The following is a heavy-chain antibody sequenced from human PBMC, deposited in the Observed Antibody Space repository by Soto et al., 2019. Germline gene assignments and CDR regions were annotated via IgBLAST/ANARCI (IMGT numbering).Heavy chain of an antibody. J-gene: IGHJ5*02. Sequence: QVQLQESGPGLVKPSQTLSLTCNVSGGPINSPDYYWTWIRQSPGKGLEWIGYLYFNGGTQYNPSLRTPISMSLDRWEQHFSLKMRSVTGADTAVYYCARGISKYSSWYEPHTWFDAWGQGALVTVSS. V-gene: IGHV4-30-4*01. CDR2: LYFNGGT. CDR1: GGPINSPDYY. CDR3: ARGISKYSSWYEPHTWFDA. D-gene: IGHD6-13*01.